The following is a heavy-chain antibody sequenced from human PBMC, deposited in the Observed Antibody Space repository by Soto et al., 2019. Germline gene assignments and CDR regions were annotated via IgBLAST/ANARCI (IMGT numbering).Heavy chain of an antibody. D-gene: IGHD1-26*01. Sequence: PGGSLRLSCAASGFTFSSYAMSWVRQAPGKGLEWVSAISGSGGSTYYADSVKGRFTISRDNSKNTLYLQMNSLRAEDTAVYYCARCPIRYSGSYYFDYWGQGTLVTVSS. CDR2: ISGSGGST. CDR3: ARCPIRYSGSYYFDY. J-gene: IGHJ4*02. V-gene: IGHV3-23*01. CDR1: GFTFSSYA.